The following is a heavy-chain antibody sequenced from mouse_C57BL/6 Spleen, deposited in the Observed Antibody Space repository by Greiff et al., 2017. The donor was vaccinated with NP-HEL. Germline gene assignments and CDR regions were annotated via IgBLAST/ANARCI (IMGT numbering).Heavy chain of an antibody. CDR3: ERSRDYYGSRPWFAY. V-gene: IGHV1-64*01. CDR1: GYTFTSYW. J-gene: IGHJ3*01. CDR2: IHPNSGSI. Sequence: QVQLQQPGAELVKPGASVKLSCKASGYTFTSYWMHWVKQRPGQGLEWIGMIHPNSGSINYNEKFKSKATLTVDKSSSTGYMQLSSLTSEDSAVYYCERSRDYYGSRPWFAYWGQGTLVTVSA. D-gene: IGHD1-1*01.